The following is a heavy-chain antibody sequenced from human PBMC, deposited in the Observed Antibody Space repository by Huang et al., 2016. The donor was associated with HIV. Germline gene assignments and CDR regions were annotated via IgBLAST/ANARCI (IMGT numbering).Heavy chain of an antibody. D-gene: IGHD6-19*01. Sequence: EVQLLESGGGLVQPGESLKLSCAASGFTFSSYTMNWVRQAPGKGLEWVSTIGGGGGSGGFTYYADSVKGRFTISRDNSKNILFLQMNSLRADDTAFYYCAKASVALAGSPGDSWGQGTLVTVSS. V-gene: IGHV3-23*01. CDR3: AKASVALAGSPGDS. J-gene: IGHJ4*02. CDR1: GFTFSSYT. CDR2: IGGGGGSGGFT.